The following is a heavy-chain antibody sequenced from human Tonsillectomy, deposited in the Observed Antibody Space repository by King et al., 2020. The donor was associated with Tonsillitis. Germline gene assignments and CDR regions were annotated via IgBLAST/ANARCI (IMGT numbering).Heavy chain of an antibody. D-gene: IGHD4-23*01. CDR2: IWYDGSNK. Sequence: VQLVESGGGVVQPGRSLRLSCAASGFTFSSYGMHWVRQVPGKGLEWVAVIWYDGSNKYYADSVKGRFTISRDNSKNTLYLQMNSLRAEDTAVYYCAREDYGGKPLDYWGQGTLVTVSS. CDR3: AREDYGGKPLDY. CDR1: GFTFSSYG. J-gene: IGHJ4*02. V-gene: IGHV3-33*08.